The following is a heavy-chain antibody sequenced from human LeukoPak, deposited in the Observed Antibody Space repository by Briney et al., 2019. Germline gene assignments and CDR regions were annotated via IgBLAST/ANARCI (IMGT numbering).Heavy chain of an antibody. J-gene: IGHJ4*02. CDR1: GCSISSGYY. D-gene: IGHD6-13*01. CDR3: AREGYYSSSWPASDY. Sequence: SETLSLTCAVSGCSISSGYYWGWIRQPPGKGLEWIGSIYHSGSTYYNPSLKSRVTISVDTSKNQFSLKLSSVTAADTAVYYCAREGYYSSSWPASDYWGQGTLVTVSS. CDR2: IYHSGST. V-gene: IGHV4-38-2*02.